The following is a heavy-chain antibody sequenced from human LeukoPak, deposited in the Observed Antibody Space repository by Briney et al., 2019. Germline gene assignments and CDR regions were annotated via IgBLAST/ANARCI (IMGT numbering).Heavy chain of an antibody. V-gene: IGHV4-34*01. J-gene: IGHJ6*03. CDR1: GGSFSGYY. CDR2: INHSGST. CDR3: ARRRRPYVLGRYYYYYYMDV. Sequence: AETLSLTCAVYGGSFSGYYWSWIRQPPGKGLEWIGEINHSGSTNYNPSLKSRVTISVDTSKNQFSLKLSSVTAADTAVYYCARRRRPYVLGRYYYYYYMDVWGKGTTVTVSS. D-gene: IGHD3/OR15-3a*01.